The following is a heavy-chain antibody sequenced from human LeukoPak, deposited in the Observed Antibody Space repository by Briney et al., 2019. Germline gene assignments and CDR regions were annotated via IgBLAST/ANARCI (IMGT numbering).Heavy chain of an antibody. Sequence: GASVKVSCKASGGTFSSYAISWVRQAPGQGLEWMGGIIPIFGTANYAQKFQGRVTMTTDTSTSTAYMELRSLRSDDTAVYYCARIYDSSGYYPPIDYWGQGTLVTVSS. D-gene: IGHD3-22*01. CDR3: ARIYDSSGYYPPIDY. J-gene: IGHJ4*02. V-gene: IGHV1-69*05. CDR2: IIPIFGTA. CDR1: GGTFSSYA.